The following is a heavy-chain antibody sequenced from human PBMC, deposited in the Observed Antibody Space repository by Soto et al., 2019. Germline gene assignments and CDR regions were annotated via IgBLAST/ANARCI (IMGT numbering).Heavy chain of an antibody. J-gene: IGHJ4*02. CDR2: ITPTLNIA. CDR3: ARGYNSGSNPPSFDY. Sequence: QLQLVQSGAEVREPGSLVKVSCKASGGTFSSYTVIWVRQAPGQGLEWMGGITPTLNIAKYAEKFQGRVTITADESTSTVNMHLSSLRSEDTAVYFCARGYNSGSNPPSFDYWGQGTLVAGSS. V-gene: IGHV1-69*01. D-gene: IGHD1-26*01. CDR1: GGTFSSYT.